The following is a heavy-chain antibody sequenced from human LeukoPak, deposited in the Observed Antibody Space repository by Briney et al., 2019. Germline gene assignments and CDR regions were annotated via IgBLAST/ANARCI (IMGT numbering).Heavy chain of an antibody. D-gene: IGHD6-19*01. J-gene: IGHJ4*02. V-gene: IGHV3-48*03. Sequence: GGSLRLSCAVSGFPFSVYERNWVRQAPGKGLEWVSNIGSSGSTIYYADSVKGRFSISRDNAKSSLYLQMNSLRVEDTAVYYCALLAVASDFDYWGQGALVTVSS. CDR1: GFPFSVYE. CDR2: IGSSGSTI. CDR3: ALLAVASDFDY.